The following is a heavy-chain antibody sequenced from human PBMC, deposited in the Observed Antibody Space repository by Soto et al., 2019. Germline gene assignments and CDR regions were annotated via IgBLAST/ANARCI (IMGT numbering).Heavy chain of an antibody. Sequence: QLQLQESGPGLVKPSETLSLTCTVSGGSISSSSYYWGWIRQPPGKGLEWIGSIYYSGSTYYNPSLKRRGTITVDTSKNQFALKLSAGTAADTAVYYCARQNDDILTGRPNWFDPWGQGTLVTVSS. CDR2: IYYSGST. J-gene: IGHJ5*02. D-gene: IGHD3-9*01. V-gene: IGHV4-39*01. CDR1: GGSISSSSYY. CDR3: ARQNDDILTGRPNWFDP.